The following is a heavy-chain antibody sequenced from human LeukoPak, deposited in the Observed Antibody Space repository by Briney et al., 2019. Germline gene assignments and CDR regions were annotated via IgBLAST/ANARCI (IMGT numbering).Heavy chain of an antibody. CDR2: ISSSSSYI. D-gene: IGHD3-10*01. J-gene: IGHJ6*04. Sequence: GGSLRLSCAASGFTFSSYSMNWVRQAPGKGLEWVSSISSSSSYIYYADSVKGRFTISRDNAKNSLYLQMNSLRAEDTAVYYCAGDATHGSGYYYGMDVWGKGTTVTVSS. V-gene: IGHV3-21*01. CDR3: AGDATHGSGYYYGMDV. CDR1: GFTFSSYS.